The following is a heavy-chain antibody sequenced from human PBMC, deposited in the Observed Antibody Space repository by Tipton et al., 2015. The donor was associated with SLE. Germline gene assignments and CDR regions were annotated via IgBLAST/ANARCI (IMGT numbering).Heavy chain of an antibody. Sequence: QVQLVQSGAEVKRPGSSVKVSCKASGGSFSNYAISWVRQAPGQGLEWMGRINTDTGNPTYAQAFTGRFVFSLDTSVSTAYLQISSLKAEDTAVYYCARLPSSSDDFDYWGQGTLVTVSS. CDR3: ARLPSSSDDFDY. J-gene: IGHJ4*02. CDR2: INTDTGNP. V-gene: IGHV7-4-1*02. D-gene: IGHD6-6*01. CDR1: GGSFSNYA.